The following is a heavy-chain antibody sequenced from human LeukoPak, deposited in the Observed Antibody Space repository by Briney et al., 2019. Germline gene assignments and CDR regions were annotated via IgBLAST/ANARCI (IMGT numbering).Heavy chain of an antibody. CDR1: GFTFSSYA. J-gene: IGHJ3*02. Sequence: GGSLRLSCAASGFTFSSYAMHWVRQAPGKGLEWVAVISYDGSNKYYADSVKGRFTISRDNSKNTLYLQMNSLRAEDTAVYYCAKLEYYDFWSGYSRGAFDIWGQGTMVTVSS. CDR3: AKLEYYDFWSGYSRGAFDI. D-gene: IGHD3-3*01. V-gene: IGHV3-30-3*02. CDR2: ISYDGSNK.